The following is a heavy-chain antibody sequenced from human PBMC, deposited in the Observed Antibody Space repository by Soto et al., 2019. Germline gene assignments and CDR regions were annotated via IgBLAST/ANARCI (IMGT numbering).Heavy chain of an antibody. J-gene: IGHJ6*02. D-gene: IGHD6-13*01. CDR2: ISYDGSNK. V-gene: IGHV3-30-3*01. CDR1: GFTFSSYA. CDR3: ARDLVDASSSWLYYYYYGMEV. Sequence: GGSLRLSCAASGFTFSSYAMHWVRQAPGKGLEWVAVISYDGSNKYYADSVKGRFTISRDNSKNTLYLQMNSLRPEDTAVYYCARDLVDASSSWLYYYYYGMEVRGQGTTVTVSS.